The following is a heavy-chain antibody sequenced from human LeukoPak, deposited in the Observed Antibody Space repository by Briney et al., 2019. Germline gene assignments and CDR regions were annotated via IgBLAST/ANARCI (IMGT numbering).Heavy chain of an antibody. CDR2: IYASGSGIT. J-gene: IGHJ3*02. CDR1: GGSISSSSYY. D-gene: IGHD2/OR15-2a*01. V-gene: IGHV4-61*02. Sequence: MPSETLSLTCTVSGGSISSSSYYWSWIRQPAGKGREWIGRIYASGSGITNYNPSLKSRVTISVDTSKNQFSLKLSSVTAAGTAMYYCARQFSPGAFDIWGPGTMVTVSS. CDR3: ARQFSPGAFDI.